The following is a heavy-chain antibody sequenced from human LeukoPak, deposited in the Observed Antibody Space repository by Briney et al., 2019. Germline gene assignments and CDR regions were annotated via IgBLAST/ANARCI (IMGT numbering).Heavy chain of an antibody. CDR2: IIPILGIA. V-gene: IGHV1-69*04. J-gene: IGHJ4*02. CDR3: VRHTVGYYFDY. Sequence: SVKVSCKASGGTFSSYAISCVRQAPGQGLEWMGRIIPILGIANYAQKFQGRVTITADKSTSTAYMELSSLRSEDTAVYYCVRHTVGYYFDYWGQGTLVTVSS. D-gene: IGHD4-17*01. CDR1: GGTFSSYA.